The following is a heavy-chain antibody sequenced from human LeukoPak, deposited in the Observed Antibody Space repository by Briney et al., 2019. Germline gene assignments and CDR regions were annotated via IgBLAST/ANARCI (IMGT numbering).Heavy chain of an antibody. J-gene: IGHJ4*02. D-gene: IGHD3-16*01. CDR1: GGTFSSYA. V-gene: IGHV1-69*04. CDR2: IIPILGIA. CDR3: ARFGGSGSNGDY. Sequence: ASVKVSCKASGGTFSSYAISWVRQAPGQGLEWMGRIIPILGIANYAQKFQGRVTITADKSTSTAYMELSSLRSEDTAVYYCARFGGSGSNGDYWGQGTLVTVSS.